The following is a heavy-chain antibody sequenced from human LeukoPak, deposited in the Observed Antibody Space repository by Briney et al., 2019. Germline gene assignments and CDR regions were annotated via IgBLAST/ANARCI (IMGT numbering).Heavy chain of an antibody. J-gene: IGHJ4*02. CDR3: ARHADGYNVDY. CDR2: IYYSGST. Sequence: SETLSLTCTVSGGSISSYYWSWIQQPPGKGLEWIGYIYYSGSTNYNPSLKSRVTISVDTSKNQFSLKLSSVTAADTAVYYCARHADGYNVDYWGQGTLVTVSS. D-gene: IGHD5-24*01. CDR1: GGSISSYY. V-gene: IGHV4-59*08.